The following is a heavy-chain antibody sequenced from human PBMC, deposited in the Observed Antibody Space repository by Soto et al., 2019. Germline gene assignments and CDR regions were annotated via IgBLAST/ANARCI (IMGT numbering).Heavy chain of an antibody. D-gene: IGHD2-21*01. CDR2: VSDNGGSRGGT. CDR3: ARAKAVVIAALDI. V-gene: IGHV3-23*01. J-gene: IGHJ3*02. CDR1: GFMFNNSA. Sequence: EVELLESGGGLVQPGGCLRLYCKASGFMFNNSAMTWVRQAPGQGLQWVASVSDNGGSRGGTYYADSVKGRFTISRDNSKNTLYLQLDSLTGADTAVYYCARAKAVVIAALDIWGQGTMVTVSS.